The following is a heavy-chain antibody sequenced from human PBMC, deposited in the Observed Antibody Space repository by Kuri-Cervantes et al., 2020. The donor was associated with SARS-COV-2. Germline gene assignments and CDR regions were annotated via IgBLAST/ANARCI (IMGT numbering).Heavy chain of an antibody. Sequence: GESLKISCAASGFTFSDYYMSWIRQAPGKGLEWVSYISSSSSYTNYADSVKGRFTISRDNAKNSLYLQMNSLRAEDTAVYYCAKDLNYVVPAAISSYYYYYGMDVWGQGTTVTVSS. CDR2: ISSSSSYT. V-gene: IGHV3-11*06. D-gene: IGHD2-2*01. CDR3: AKDLNYVVPAAISSYYYYYGMDV. J-gene: IGHJ6*02. CDR1: GFTFSDYY.